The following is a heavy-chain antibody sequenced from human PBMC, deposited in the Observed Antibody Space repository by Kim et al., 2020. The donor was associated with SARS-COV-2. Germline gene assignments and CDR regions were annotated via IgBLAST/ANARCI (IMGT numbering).Heavy chain of an antibody. J-gene: IGHJ3*02. CDR1: GFTFGTYA. CDR3: AAPAFDI. Sequence: GGSLRLSCVASGFTFGTYAMHWVRQAPGKGLGWVAFTPYDGGDKQYADSVKGRFTISRDNSKNTLYLEMNSLRAEDTALYYCAAPAFDIWGRGTMVTVSS. CDR2: TPYDGGDK. V-gene: IGHV3-30*04.